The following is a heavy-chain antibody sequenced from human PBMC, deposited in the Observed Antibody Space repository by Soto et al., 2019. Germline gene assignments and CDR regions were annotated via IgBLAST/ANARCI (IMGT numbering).Heavy chain of an antibody. CDR1: GYTFTNYY. J-gene: IGHJ4*02. D-gene: IGHD2-15*01. Sequence: ASVKVSCKASGYTFTNYYMHCVREAGGQALEWMGIINPSGGSTSYAQKFQGRVTMTRDTSTSTVYMELSSLRSEDTAAYYCARLSKRYCSGGRCRDYWGKGTPVAVPS. CDR3: ARLSKRYCSGGRCRDY. V-gene: IGHV1-46*01. CDR2: INPSGGST.